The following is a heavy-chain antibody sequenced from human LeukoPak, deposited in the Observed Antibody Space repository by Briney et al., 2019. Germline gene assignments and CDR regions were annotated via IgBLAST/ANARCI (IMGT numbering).Heavy chain of an antibody. J-gene: IGHJ4*02. V-gene: IGHV3-23*01. D-gene: IGHD2-15*01. CDR3: TTARGGY. CDR2: TSTSGGST. Sequence: GGSLRLSCAAPVLALRSYPARWVTQAPGKGLEWVSGTSTSGGSTYYADSVKGRFTISRDNSKNTLSLQMTSLRAEYTAVYYCTTARGGYWGQGTLVTVSS. CDR1: VLALRSYP.